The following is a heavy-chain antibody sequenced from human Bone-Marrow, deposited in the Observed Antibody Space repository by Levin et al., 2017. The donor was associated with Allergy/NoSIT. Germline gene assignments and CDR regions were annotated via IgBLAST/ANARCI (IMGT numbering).Heavy chain of an antibody. CDR2: IGGSGDAT. D-gene: IGHD3/OR15-3a*01. J-gene: IGHJ4*02. V-gene: IGHV3-23*01. CDR1: GFTFSTFA. Sequence: LPGGSLRLSCAASGFTFSTFAMSWVRQARGKGLEWVAGIGGSGDATSHADSVKGRFIISRDNSKNMLYLQMNSLKDEDTAVYYCAKKDWGETTGPPLLNNWGQGTLVIVSS. CDR3: AKKDWGETTGPPLLNN.